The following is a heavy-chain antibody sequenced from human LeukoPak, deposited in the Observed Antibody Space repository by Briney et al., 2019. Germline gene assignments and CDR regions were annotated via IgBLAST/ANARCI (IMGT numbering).Heavy chain of an antibody. J-gene: IGHJ4*02. CDR1: GSCISSYY. V-gene: IGHV4-59*01. D-gene: IGHD6-19*01. CDR2: IYYSGST. CDR3: ARDHGSGWYSLDY. Sequence: PSETLSLTCTVSGSCISSYYWSWIRQPAGKGLEWIGYIYYSGSTNYNPSLKSRVTISVDTSKNQFSLKLSSVTAADTAVYYCARDHGSGWYSLDYWGQGTLVTVSS.